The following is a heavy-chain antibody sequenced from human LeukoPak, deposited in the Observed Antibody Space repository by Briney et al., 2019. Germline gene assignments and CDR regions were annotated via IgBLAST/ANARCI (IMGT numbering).Heavy chain of an antibody. J-gene: IGHJ4*02. CDR2: ISSTGRTK. V-gene: IGHV3-48*03. CDR1: GFTFSNYE. CDR3: ARENGDYGVPFDF. Sequence: GGSLRLSCAGSGFTFSNYEMNWVRQAPGKGLEWISYISSTGRTKYYADSVKGRFTVSRDNAKTSLYLQMSSLRTEDTAVYYCARENGDYGVPFDFWGQGTLVAVSS. D-gene: IGHD4/OR15-4a*01.